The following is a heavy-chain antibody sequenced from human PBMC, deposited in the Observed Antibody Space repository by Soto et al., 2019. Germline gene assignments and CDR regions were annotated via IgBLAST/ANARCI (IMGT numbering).Heavy chain of an antibody. V-gene: IGHV5-51*01. CDR3: ARHVWGGGGYTESYYYYYMDV. J-gene: IGHJ6*03. D-gene: IGHD2-21*01. CDR1: GYSFTSYW. CDR2: IYPGDSDT. Sequence: GESLKISCKGSGYSFTSYWIGWVRQMPGKGLEWMGIIYPGDSDTRYSPSFQGQVTISADKSISTAYLQWSSLKASDTAMYYCARHVWGGGGYTESYYYYYMDVWGKGTTVTVSS.